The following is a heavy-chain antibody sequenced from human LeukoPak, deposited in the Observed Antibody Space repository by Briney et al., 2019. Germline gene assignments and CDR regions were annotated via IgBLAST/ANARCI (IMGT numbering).Heavy chain of an antibody. CDR3: AKVREASNMITFGGVPFDY. D-gene: IGHD3-16*01. CDR1: GFTFSSYG. CDR2: IRYDGSNK. Sequence: PGGSLRLSCAASGFTFSSYGMHWVRQAPGKGLEWVAFIRYDGSNKYYADSVKGRFTISRDNSKNTLYLQMNSLRAEDTAVYYCAKVREASNMITFGGVPFDYWGQGTLVTVSS. J-gene: IGHJ4*02. V-gene: IGHV3-30*02.